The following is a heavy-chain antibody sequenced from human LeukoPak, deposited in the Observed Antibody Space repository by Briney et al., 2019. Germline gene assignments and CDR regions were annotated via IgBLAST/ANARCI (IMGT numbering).Heavy chain of an antibody. D-gene: IGHD1-1*01. J-gene: IGHJ6*03. Sequence: SETLSLTCAVYGGSFSGYYWSWIRQPPGKGLEWIGEINHSGSTNYNPSLKSRVTISVDTSKNQFSLKLSSVTAADMAVYYCARPLTSYMDVWGKGTTVTISS. CDR1: GGSFSGYY. CDR3: ARPLTSYMDV. V-gene: IGHV4-34*01. CDR2: INHSGST.